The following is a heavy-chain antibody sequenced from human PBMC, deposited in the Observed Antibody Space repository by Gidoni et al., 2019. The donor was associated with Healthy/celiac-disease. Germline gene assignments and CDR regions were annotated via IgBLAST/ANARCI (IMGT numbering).Heavy chain of an antibody. CDR1: GGSISSGGYS. J-gene: IGHJ4*02. V-gene: IGHV4-30-2*01. D-gene: IGHD3-22*01. CDR3: ARASITMIDDPSHFDY. Sequence: QLQLQESGSGLVKPSQTLSLTCAVSGGSISSGGYSWSWIRQPPGKGLEWIGYIYHSGSTYYNPSLKSRVTISVDRSKNQFSLKLSSVTAADTAVYYCARASITMIDDPSHFDYWGQGTLVTVSS. CDR2: IYHSGST.